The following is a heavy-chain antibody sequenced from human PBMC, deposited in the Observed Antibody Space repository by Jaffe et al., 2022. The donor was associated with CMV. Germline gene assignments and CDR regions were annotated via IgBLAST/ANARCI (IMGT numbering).Heavy chain of an antibody. Sequence: QVQLVQSGAEVKKPGSSVKVSCKASGGTFSSYAISWVRQAPGQGLEWMGRIIPILGIANYAQKFQGRVTITADKSTSTAYMELSSLRSEDTAVYYCARDNLVAGTRGSVDYMDVWGKGTTVTVSS. J-gene: IGHJ6*03. CDR3: ARDNLVAGTRGSVDYMDV. CDR2: IIPILGIA. CDR1: GGTFSSYA. D-gene: IGHD6-19*01. V-gene: IGHV1-69*09.